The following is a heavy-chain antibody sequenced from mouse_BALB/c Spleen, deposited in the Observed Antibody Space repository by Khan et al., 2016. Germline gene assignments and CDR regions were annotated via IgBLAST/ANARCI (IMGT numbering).Heavy chain of an antibody. CDR2: ILPGTDTT. Sequence: QVQLQQSGAELMKPGASVKISCKATGYTFNSCWIEWVKQRPGHGLEWIGEILPGTDTTDYNEKFKDRAAFTADTSSNTAYMQRSSLTSEYSAVYYCAREELASLFVYWGQGTLVTVSA. J-gene: IGHJ3*01. D-gene: IGHD3-1*01. CDR1: GYTFNSCW. V-gene: IGHV1-9*01. CDR3: AREELASLFVY.